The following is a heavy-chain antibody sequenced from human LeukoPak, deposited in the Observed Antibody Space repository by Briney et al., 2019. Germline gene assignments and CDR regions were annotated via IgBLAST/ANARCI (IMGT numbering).Heavy chain of an antibody. D-gene: IGHD3-22*01. Sequence: PSETLSLTCAVYGGSFSGYYWSWIRQPPGKGLEWIGEINHSGSTNYIPSLKSRVTISVDTSKNQFSLKLSSVTAADTAVYYRARGNLYYFDSSGYYFKFDYWGQGTLVTVSS. CDR3: ARGNLYYFDSSGYYFKFDY. J-gene: IGHJ4*02. CDR2: INHSGST. CDR1: GGSFSGYY. V-gene: IGHV4-34*01.